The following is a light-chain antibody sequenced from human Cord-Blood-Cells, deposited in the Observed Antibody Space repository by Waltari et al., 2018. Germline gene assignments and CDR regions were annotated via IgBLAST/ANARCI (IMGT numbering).Light chain of an antibody. J-gene: IGKJ1*01. CDR3: QQYGSSPWT. CDR2: GAS. CDR1: QSVSSSY. V-gene: IGKV3-20*01. Sequence: EIVLTQSPGTRSLSPGERATLSSRASQSVSSSYLAWYQQKPGQAPWLLIYGASSRATGIPDRFSGSGSGTDFTLTISRLEPEDFAVYYCQQYGSSPWTFGQGTKVEIK.